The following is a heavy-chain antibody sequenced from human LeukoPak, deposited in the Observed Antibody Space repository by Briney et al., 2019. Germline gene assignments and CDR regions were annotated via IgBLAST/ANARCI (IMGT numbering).Heavy chain of an antibody. V-gene: IGHV4-39*01. D-gene: IGHD3-22*01. J-gene: IGHJ4*02. CDR3: ARHGYYDSSGPTPPFDY. CDR2: IYYSGST. Sequence: PSETLSLTCTVSGGSISSSSYYWGWIRQPPGTGLEWIGSIYYSGSTYYNPSLKSRVTISVDTSKDQFSLKLSSVTAADTAVYYCARHGYYDSSGPTPPFDYWGQGTLVTVSS. CDR1: GGSISSSSYY.